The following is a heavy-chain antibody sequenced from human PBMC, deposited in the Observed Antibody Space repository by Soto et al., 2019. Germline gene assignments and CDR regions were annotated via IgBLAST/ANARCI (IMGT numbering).Heavy chain of an antibody. V-gene: IGHV1-2*04. CDR2: INPNSGGT. CDR3: ERRLRSRYSSGLGLLVMGNRLCFLP. CDR1: GYTFTSYG. Sequence: ASVKVSCKASGYTFTSYGISWVRQAPGQGLEWMGWINPNSGGTNYAQKFQGWVTMTRDTSISTAYMELSRLRSDDTAVYYCERRLRSRYSSGLGLLVMGNRLCFLPWG. J-gene: IGHJ5*02. D-gene: IGHD3-22*01.